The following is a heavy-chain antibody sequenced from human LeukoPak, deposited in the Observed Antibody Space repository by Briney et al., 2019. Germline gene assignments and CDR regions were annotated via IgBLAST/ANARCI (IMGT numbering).Heavy chain of an antibody. Sequence: GGTLRLSCAASGFTFSSYGMSWVRQAPGKGLEWVSAISGSGGSTYYADSVKGRFTISRDNSKNTLYLQMNSLRAEDTAVYYCAKGGLLVASFDYWGQGTLVTVSS. V-gene: IGHV3-23*01. CDR1: GFTFSSYG. D-gene: IGHD5-12*01. J-gene: IGHJ4*02. CDR2: ISGSGGST. CDR3: AKGGLLVASFDY.